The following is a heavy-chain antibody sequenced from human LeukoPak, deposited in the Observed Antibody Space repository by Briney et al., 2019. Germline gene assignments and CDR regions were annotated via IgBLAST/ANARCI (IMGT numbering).Heavy chain of an antibody. CDR1: GFTFSSYG. CDR2: IRYDGNNK. V-gene: IGHV3-30*02. D-gene: IGHD6-13*01. Sequence: GGSLRLSCAASGFTFSSYGIHWIRQAPGKGLDWVAFIRYDGNNKYFADSVKGRFTISRDNSKSTLYLQMNRLRAEDTAVYYCAASAAGHIYYFDFWGQGTLVTVSS. CDR3: AASAAGHIYYFDF. J-gene: IGHJ4*02.